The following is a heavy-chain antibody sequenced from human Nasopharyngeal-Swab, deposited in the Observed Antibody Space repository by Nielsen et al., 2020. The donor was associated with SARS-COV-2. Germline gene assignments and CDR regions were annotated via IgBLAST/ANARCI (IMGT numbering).Heavy chain of an antibody. J-gene: IGHJ4*02. CDR3: ATIYHFHSGGFSFQY. CDR2: VIPILATA. CDR1: GGTFNNYG. D-gene: IGHD3-22*01. Sequence: SVKVSCKASGGTFNNYGISWVRQAPGQGLEWVGRVIPILATANYAQKFQDRVTITADKATNTAYMALSSLRSEDTAIYYCATIYHFHSGGFSFQYWGQGTLVTVSS. V-gene: IGHV1-69*04.